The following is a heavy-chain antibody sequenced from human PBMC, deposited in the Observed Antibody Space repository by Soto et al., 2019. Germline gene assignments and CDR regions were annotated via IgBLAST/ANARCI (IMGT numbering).Heavy chain of an antibody. CDR1: GGSISSGGYY. Sequence: SETLSLTCTVSGGSISSGGYYWSWIRQHPGKGLEWIGYIYYSGSTYYNPSLKSRVTISVDTSKNQVSLKLSSVTAADTAVYYCARDSKVSPFDYWGQGTLVTVSS. CDR2: IYYSGST. J-gene: IGHJ4*02. D-gene: IGHD6-6*01. CDR3: ARDSKVSPFDY. V-gene: IGHV4-31*03.